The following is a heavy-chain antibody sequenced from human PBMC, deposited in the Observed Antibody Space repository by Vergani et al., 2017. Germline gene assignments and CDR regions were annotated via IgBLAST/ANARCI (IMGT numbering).Heavy chain of an antibody. CDR1: GYTITDYY. J-gene: IGHJ4*02. CDR3: ARGDSSSWYDHFDY. V-gene: IGHV1-2*02. CDR2: INPNSGGT. Sequence: QVHLVQSGSEVKKPGASVKVSCKASGYTITDYYIHWVRHAPGQRLEWMGWINPNSGGTEYAQKFQSRVTMTWDTSTTTAYVDLSSLRSDDTAVYYCARGDSSSWYDHFDYWGQGTLVTVSS. D-gene: IGHD6-13*01.